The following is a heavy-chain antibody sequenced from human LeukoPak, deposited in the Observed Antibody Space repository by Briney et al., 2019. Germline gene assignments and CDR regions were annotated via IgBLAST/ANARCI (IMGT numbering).Heavy chain of an antibody. Sequence: GGSLRLSCAASGFTLSSYAMTWVRQAPGKGLEWVSDIGDSGATTYYADSVKGRFTISRDNSKNTLYLQMSSLRAEGTAVYFCASFHYYGSGAYYLSYWGQGTLVTVSS. CDR2: IGDSGATT. V-gene: IGHV3-23*01. CDR1: GFTLSSYA. CDR3: ASFHYYGSGAYYLSY. J-gene: IGHJ4*02. D-gene: IGHD3-10*01.